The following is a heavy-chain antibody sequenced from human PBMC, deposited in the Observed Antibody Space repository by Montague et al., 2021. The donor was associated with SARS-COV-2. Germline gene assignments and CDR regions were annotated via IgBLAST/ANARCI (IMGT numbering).Heavy chain of an antibody. CDR3: ARTPTRPVSLDS. D-gene: IGHD6-6*01. V-gene: IGHV4-4*07. J-gene: IGHJ4*02. CDR1: GGSITGFS. Sequence: SETLSLTCAVSGGSITGFSWSWARQPAGKGLEWIGRVTTSGTTNSSPSLRSRVTMSVDTSKNQFSLNLNSVTAADAAIYYCARTPTRPVSLDSWGQGTLVTVSS. CDR2: VTTSGTT.